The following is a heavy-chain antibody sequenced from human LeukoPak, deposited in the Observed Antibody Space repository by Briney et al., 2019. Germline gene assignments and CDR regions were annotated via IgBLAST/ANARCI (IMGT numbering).Heavy chain of an antibody. CDR3: ALSSIHKDYYFGMDV. J-gene: IGHJ6*02. V-gene: IGHV3-30-3*01. CDR2: ISYDGSNK. Sequence: GGSLRLSCAASGFTFSSYAMHWVRQAQGKGLEGVEVISYDGSNKYYADSVKGRFTISRDNAKRSLYLQIESLRDDDTAVYHCALSSIHKDYYFGMDVWGQGTTVTVSS. CDR1: GFTFSSYA. D-gene: IGHD2-2*01.